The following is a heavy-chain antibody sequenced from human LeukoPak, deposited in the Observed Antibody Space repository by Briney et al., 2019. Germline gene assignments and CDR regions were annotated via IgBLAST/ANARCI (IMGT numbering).Heavy chain of an antibody. J-gene: IGHJ4*02. D-gene: IGHD5-12*01. V-gene: IGHV3-21*01. CDR2: ISSSSSYI. Sequence: GGSLRLSCAASGFTFSSYSMNWVRQAPGKGLEWVSSISSSSSYIYYADSVKGRFTISRDNAKNSLYLQMNSLRAEDTAVYYCARARDRGYSGYDGYWGQGTLVTVSS. CDR1: GFTFSSYS. CDR3: ARARDRGYSGYDGY.